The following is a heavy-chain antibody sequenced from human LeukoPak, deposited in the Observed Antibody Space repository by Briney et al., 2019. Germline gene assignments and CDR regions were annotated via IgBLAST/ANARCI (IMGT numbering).Heavy chain of an antibody. CDR2: IIPIFGTA. Sequence: ASVKVSCKASGGTFSSYAISWVRQAPGQGLEWMGGIIPIFGTANYAQKFQGRVTITADESTSTAYMELNSLRAEDTAVYYCAKDHGDLPDYWGQGTLVTVSS. D-gene: IGHD4-17*01. CDR3: AKDHGDLPDY. J-gene: IGHJ4*02. V-gene: IGHV1-69*13. CDR1: GGTFSSYA.